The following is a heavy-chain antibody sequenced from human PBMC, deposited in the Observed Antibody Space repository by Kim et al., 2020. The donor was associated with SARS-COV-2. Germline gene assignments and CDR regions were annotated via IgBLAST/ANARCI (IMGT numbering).Heavy chain of an antibody. CDR2: IYYSGST. CDR3: ARGGYEYVGIDY. Sequence: SETLSLTCTVSGGSISSYYWSWIRQPPGKGLEWIGYIYYSGSTNYNPSLKSRVTISVDTSKNQFSLKLSSVTAADTAVYYCARGGYEYVGIDYWGQGTLVTVSS. J-gene: IGHJ4*02. CDR1: GGSISSYY. D-gene: IGHD5-12*01. V-gene: IGHV4-59*13.